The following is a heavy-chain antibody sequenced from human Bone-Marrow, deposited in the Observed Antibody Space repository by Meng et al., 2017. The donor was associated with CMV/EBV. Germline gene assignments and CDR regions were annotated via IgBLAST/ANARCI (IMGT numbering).Heavy chain of an antibody. Sequence: SETLSPTCTVSGGSVSSGSYYWSWIRQPPGKGLEWIGYIYYSGSTNYNPSLKSRVTISVDTSKNQFSLKLSSVTAADTAVYYCATFVNIVVVPAAILGLWAFDIWGQGTMVTVSS. V-gene: IGHV4-61*01. D-gene: IGHD2-2*02. CDR2: IYYSGST. J-gene: IGHJ3*02. CDR1: GGSVSSGSYY. CDR3: ATFVNIVVVPAAILGLWAFDI.